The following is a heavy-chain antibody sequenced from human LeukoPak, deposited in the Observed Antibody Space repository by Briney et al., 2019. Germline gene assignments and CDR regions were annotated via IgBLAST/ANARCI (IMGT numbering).Heavy chain of an antibody. CDR2: ISSSSSYI. CDR1: GFTFSSYS. D-gene: IGHD6-19*01. V-gene: IGHV3-21*01. Sequence: GGSLRLSCAASGFTFSSYSMNWVRQAPGKGLEWVSSISSSSSYIYYADSVKGRFTISRDNAKNSLYLQMNSLRAEDTAVYYCARGWGVAGTDGDYWGQGTLVTVSS. CDR3: ARGWGVAGTDGDY. J-gene: IGHJ4*02.